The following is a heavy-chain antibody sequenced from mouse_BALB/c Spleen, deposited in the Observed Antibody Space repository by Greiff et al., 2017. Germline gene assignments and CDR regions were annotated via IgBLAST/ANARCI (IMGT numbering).Heavy chain of an antibody. CDR3: ARSRDEDY. J-gene: IGHJ2*01. CDR2: IYPGSGST. CDR1: GYTFTDYV. Sequence: VHLVESGPELVKPGASVKMSCKASGYTFTDYVISWVKQRPGQGLEWIGEIYPGSGSTYYNEKFKGKATLTADKSSNTAYMQLSSLTSEDSAVYFCARSRDEDYWGQGTTLTVSS. V-gene: IGHV1-77*01.